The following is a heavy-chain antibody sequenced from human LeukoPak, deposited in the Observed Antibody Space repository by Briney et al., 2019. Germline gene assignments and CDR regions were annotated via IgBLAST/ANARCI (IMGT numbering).Heavy chain of an antibody. J-gene: IGHJ4*02. CDR3: ARQVQLERLGFGKEGSAFDY. CDR2: IKQDGSEK. CDR1: GFTFSSYW. V-gene: IGHV3-7*01. Sequence: GGSLRLSCAASGFTFSSYWMSWVRQAPGKGLEWVANIKQDGSEKYYVDSVKGRFTISRDNAKNSLYLQMNSLRAEDTAVYYCARQVQLERLGFGKEGSAFDYWGQGTLVTVSS. D-gene: IGHD1-1*01.